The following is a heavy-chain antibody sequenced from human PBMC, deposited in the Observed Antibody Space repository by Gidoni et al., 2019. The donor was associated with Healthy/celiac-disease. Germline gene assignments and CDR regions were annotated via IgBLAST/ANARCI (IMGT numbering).Heavy chain of an antibody. J-gene: IGHJ6*02. CDR1: GFTFSSYS. V-gene: IGHV3-48*02. Sequence: EVQLVESGGGLVQPGGSLRLSCAASGFTFSSYSMNWVRQAPGKGLECVSYISSSSSTIYYADSVKGRFTISRDNAKNSLYLQMNSLRDEDTAVYYCARGSDIVVVPAALNYYYYGMDVWGQGTTVTVSS. CDR2: ISSSSSTI. D-gene: IGHD2-2*01. CDR3: ARGSDIVVVPAALNYYYYGMDV.